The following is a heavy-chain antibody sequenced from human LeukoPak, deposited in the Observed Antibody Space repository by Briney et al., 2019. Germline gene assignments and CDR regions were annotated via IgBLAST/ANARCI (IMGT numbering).Heavy chain of an antibody. CDR3: ARGDAGIEAAGNVLNFLDY. V-gene: IGHV3-23*01. Sequence: GGSLRLSCAASGFTFSNYAMNWVRQAPGKGLEWVSIISGSGGSTHYADSVKGRLAIPRDNSRNTVYLQMNSLRAEDTAVYHCARGDAGIEAAGNVLNFLDYWGQGILVTVSS. J-gene: IGHJ4*02. CDR1: GFTFSNYA. D-gene: IGHD6-13*01. CDR2: ISGSGGST.